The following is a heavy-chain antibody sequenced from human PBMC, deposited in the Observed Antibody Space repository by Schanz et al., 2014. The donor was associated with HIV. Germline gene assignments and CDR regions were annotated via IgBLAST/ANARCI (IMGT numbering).Heavy chain of an antibody. CDR2: VKYDGSTK. J-gene: IGHJ4*02. D-gene: IGHD3-22*01. V-gene: IGHV3-30*18. Sequence: VQLVESGGGVVRPGGALRLSCVASGFKFSDSWMHWVRQTPGKGPVWVSRVKYDGSTKEYAGSVKGRFTISRDNSKNTLYLQMNSLRAEDTAVFYCAKDPSDREKAFDYWGQGTLVTVSS. CDR3: AKDPSDREKAFDY. CDR1: GFKFSDSW.